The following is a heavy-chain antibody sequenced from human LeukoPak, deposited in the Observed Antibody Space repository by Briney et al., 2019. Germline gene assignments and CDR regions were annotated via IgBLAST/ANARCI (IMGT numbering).Heavy chain of an antibody. J-gene: IGHJ4*02. CDR2: IYYSGST. D-gene: IGHD3-9*01. CDR3: ARSSDILTGYYYADY. Sequence: SETLSLTCTVSGGSISSYYWSWIRQPPGKGLEWIGYIYYSGSTNYNPSLKSRVTISVDTSKNQFSLKLSSVTAADTAVYYCARSSDILTGYYYADYWGRGTLVTVSS. CDR1: GGSISSYY. V-gene: IGHV4-59*01.